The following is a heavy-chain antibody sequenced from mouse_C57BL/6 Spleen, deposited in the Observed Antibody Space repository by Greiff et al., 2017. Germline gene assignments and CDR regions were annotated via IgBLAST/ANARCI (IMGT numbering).Heavy chain of an antibody. V-gene: IGHV3-6*01. Sequence: EVQLQESGPGLVKPSQSLSLTCSVTGYSINSGYYWNWIRQFPGNKLEWMGYISYDGSNNYNPSLKNRISITRDTSKNQFFLKLNSETTEDTATYCCAIGYGSPYYYAMDCWGQGTSVTVSS. CDR1: GYSINSGYY. D-gene: IGHD1-1*01. CDR2: ISYDGSN. CDR3: AIGYGSPYYYAMDC. J-gene: IGHJ4*01.